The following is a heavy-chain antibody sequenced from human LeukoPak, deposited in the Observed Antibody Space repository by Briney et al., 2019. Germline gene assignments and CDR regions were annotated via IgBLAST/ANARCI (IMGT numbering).Heavy chain of an antibody. J-gene: IGHJ4*02. V-gene: IGHV3-48*02. CDR3: ARVHRGYSYGRLDY. CDR2: ISSSDNTI. Sequence: GGSLRLSCAASGFAFSDYSRNWVRQAPGKGLEWVSYISSSDNTIHYADSVKGRFTISRDNAKNSLYLEMNSLRDEDTAVYYCARVHRGYSYGRLDYWGQGTLVTVSS. CDR1: GFAFSDYS. D-gene: IGHD5-18*01.